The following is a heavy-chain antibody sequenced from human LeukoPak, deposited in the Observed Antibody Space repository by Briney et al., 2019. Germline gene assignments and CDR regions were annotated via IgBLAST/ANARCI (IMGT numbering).Heavy chain of an antibody. CDR1: GGSFSGYY. D-gene: IGHD2-2*01. CDR2: INHSGST. Sequence: PSETLSLTCAVYGGSFSGYYWSWIRQPPGKGLEWIGEINHSGSTNYNPSLKSRVTTSVDTSKNQFSLKLTSVTAADTAVYYCARGRGGDKVVVAAAKSGWFDPWGQGTLVTVSS. J-gene: IGHJ5*02. V-gene: IGHV4-34*01. CDR3: ARGRGGDKVVVAAAKSGWFDP.